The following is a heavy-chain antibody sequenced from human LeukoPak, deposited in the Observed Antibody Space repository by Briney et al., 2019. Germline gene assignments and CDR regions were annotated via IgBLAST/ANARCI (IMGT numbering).Heavy chain of an antibody. D-gene: IGHD3-10*01. V-gene: IGHV4-31*03. CDR1: GGSISSGGYS. Sequence: SQTLSLTCTVSGGSISSGGYSWSWIRQHPGKGLEWIGYIYYSGSTYYNLSLKSRVTISVDTSKNQFSLKLSSVTAAGTAVYYCARRGYYYGSGSYYIGAYYFDYWGQGTLVTVSS. J-gene: IGHJ4*02. CDR3: ARRGYYYGSGSYYIGAYYFDY. CDR2: IYYSGST.